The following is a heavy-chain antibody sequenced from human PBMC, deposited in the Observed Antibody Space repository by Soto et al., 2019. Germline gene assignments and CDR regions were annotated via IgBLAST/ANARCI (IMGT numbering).Heavy chain of an antibody. V-gene: IGHV4-59*01. CDR3: ARDKRGAYSGYDYVFLDY. CDR2: IYYSGST. D-gene: IGHD5-12*01. J-gene: IGHJ4*02. CDR1: GGSISSYY. Sequence: SETLSLTCTVSGGSISSYYWSWIRQPPGKGLEWIGYIYYSGSTNYNPSLKSRVTISVDTSKNQFSLKLSSVTAADTAVYYCARDKRGAYSGYDYVFLDYWGQGTLVTVSS.